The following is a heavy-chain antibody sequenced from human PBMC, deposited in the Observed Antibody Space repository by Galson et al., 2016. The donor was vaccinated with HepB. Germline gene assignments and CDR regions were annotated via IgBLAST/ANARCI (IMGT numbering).Heavy chain of an antibody. CDR3: ARQYRGGPSDY. J-gene: IGHJ4*02. CDR2: IFHSGRV. Sequence: SLRLSCAASGFTFSSFAMSWVRQPPGQGLEWIGQIFHSGRVNYTPSLASRVTISVDTSNNHFSLRLTSVTAADTALYYCARQYRGGPSDYWGQGTLVIVSS. CDR1: GFTFSSFAM. V-gene: IGHV4-4*02. D-gene: IGHD5-12*01.